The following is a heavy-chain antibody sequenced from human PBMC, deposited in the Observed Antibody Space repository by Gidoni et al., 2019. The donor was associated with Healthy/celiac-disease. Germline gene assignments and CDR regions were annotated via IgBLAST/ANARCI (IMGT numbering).Heavy chain of an antibody. J-gene: IGHJ5*02. Sequence: EVQLVESGGGLVKPGGSLRLSCAASGFTFSSYSRNWVRQAPGKGLEWVSSISSSSSYIYYADSVKGRFTISRDNAKNSLYLQMNSLRAEDTAVYYCAREGHKRWLPTSTNWFDPWGQGTLVTVSS. V-gene: IGHV3-21*01. D-gene: IGHD5-12*01. CDR1: GFTFSSYS. CDR3: AREGHKRWLPTSTNWFDP. CDR2: ISSSSSYI.